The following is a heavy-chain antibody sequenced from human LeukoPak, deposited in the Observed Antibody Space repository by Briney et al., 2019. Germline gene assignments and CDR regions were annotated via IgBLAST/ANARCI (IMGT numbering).Heavy chain of an antibody. Sequence: ASVKVSCKASGGTLSSYAISWVRQAPGQGLEWMGRIIPILGIANYAQKFQGRVTITADKSTSTAYIELSSLRSEDTAVYYCARVLRAHYYDSSGTFFDYWGQGTLVTVSS. CDR2: IIPILGIA. V-gene: IGHV1-69*04. CDR1: GGTLSSYA. J-gene: IGHJ4*02. D-gene: IGHD3-22*01. CDR3: ARVLRAHYYDSSGTFFDY.